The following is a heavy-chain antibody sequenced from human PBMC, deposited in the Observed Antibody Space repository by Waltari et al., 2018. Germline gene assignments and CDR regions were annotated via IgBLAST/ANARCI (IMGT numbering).Heavy chain of an antibody. V-gene: IGHV4-39*01. CDR3: ARGITMVRDLDY. J-gene: IGHJ4*02. Sequence: QLQLQESGPGLVPPSESLSFTCATSGDALSSSIYYWGWIRQPPGKGLAWIGNVFSNGNTYYNPSLKSRVTIFVDTSKNQFSLKLTSVTAADTAMYYCARGITMVRDLDYWGQGTLVTVSS. CDR2: VFSNGNT. CDR1: GDALSSSIYY. D-gene: IGHD3-10*01.